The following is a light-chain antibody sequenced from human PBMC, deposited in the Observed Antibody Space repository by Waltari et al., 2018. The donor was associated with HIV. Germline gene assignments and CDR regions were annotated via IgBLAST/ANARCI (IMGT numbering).Light chain of an antibody. CDR1: TSDVGGYRY. V-gene: IGLV2-14*03. Sequence: QSALTQPASVSGSPGQSITISCTGTTSDVGGYRYVSWYQHHPSKAPKLMIYDVSNPPSGVSNRFTGSKSGNTASLTISGLQAEDEADYYCSSYTSSSTYVFGTGTKVTVL. CDR2: DVS. CDR3: SSYTSSSTYV. J-gene: IGLJ1*01.